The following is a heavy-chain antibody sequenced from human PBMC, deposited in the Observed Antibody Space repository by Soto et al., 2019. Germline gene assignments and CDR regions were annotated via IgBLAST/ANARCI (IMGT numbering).Heavy chain of an antibody. CDR1: GGSISSYY. CDR3: ASSPEGYDYGDQLFDY. V-gene: IGHV4-59*01. CDR2: IYYSGST. Sequence: SETLSLTCTVSGGSISSYYWSWIRQPPGKGLEWIGYIYYSGSTNYNPSLKSRVTISVDTSKNQFSLKLSSVTAADTAVYYCASSPEGYDYGDQLFDYWGQGTLVTVSS. J-gene: IGHJ4*02. D-gene: IGHD4-17*01.